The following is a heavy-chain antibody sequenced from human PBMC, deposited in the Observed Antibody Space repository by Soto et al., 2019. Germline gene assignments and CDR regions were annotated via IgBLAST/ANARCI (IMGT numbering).Heavy chain of an antibody. CDR3: ARDSCSSTSCYTALYDFDY. V-gene: IGHV3-7*01. J-gene: IGHJ4*02. Sequence: GGSLRLSCAASGFTFSSYWMSWVRQAPGKGLEWVANIKQDGSEKYYVDSVKGRFTISRDNAKNSLYLQMNSLRAEDTGVYYCARDSCSSTSCYTALYDFDYWGQGTLVTVSS. CDR1: GFTFSSYW. D-gene: IGHD2-2*02. CDR2: IKQDGSEK.